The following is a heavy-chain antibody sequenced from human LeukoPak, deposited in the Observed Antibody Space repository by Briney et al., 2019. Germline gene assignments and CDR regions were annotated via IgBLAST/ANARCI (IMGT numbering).Heavy chain of an antibody. Sequence: ASVKVSCKASGYTFTSHAMNWVRQAPGQGLEWMGWINTNTGNPTYAQGFTGRFVFSLDTSVSTAYLQISSLKAEDTAVYYCARAEPNLYYYDSSGYYMLGYYGMDVWGQGTTVTVSS. CDR2: INTNTGNP. J-gene: IGHJ6*02. CDR3: ARAEPNLYYYDSSGYYMLGYYGMDV. V-gene: IGHV7-4-1*02. CDR1: GYTFTSHA. D-gene: IGHD3-22*01.